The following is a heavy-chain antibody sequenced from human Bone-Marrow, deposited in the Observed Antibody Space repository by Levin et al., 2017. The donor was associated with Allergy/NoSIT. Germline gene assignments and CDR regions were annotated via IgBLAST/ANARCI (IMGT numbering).Heavy chain of an antibody. D-gene: IGHD3-3*01. Sequence: GGSLRLSCAASGFTFSSYGMHWVRQAPGKGLEWVAVIWYDGSNKYYADSVKGRFTISRDNSKNTLYLQMNSLRAEDTAVYYCARASLRWYDLYYFDYWGQGTLVTVSS. CDR1: GFTFSSYG. CDR3: ARASLRWYDLYYFDY. CDR2: IWYDGSNK. J-gene: IGHJ4*02. V-gene: IGHV3-33*01.